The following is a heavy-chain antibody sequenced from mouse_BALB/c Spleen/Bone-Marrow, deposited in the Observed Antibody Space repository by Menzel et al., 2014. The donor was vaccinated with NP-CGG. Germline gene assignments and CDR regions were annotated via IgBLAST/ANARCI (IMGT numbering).Heavy chain of an antibody. D-gene: IGHD1-1*01. CDR3: ARHGGGSSLWYFDV. V-gene: IGHV5-9-3*01. J-gene: IGHJ1*01. CDR1: GFTFSSYA. Sequence: EVHLVESGGGLVKPGGSLKLSCAASGFTFSSYAMSWVRQTPEKRLEWVAIINSGGSDTYYPDSVKGRFTISRDNDKNALCLQMSSLRSEDTAMYYCARHGGGSSLWYFDVWGAGTTVTVSS. CDR2: INSGGSDT.